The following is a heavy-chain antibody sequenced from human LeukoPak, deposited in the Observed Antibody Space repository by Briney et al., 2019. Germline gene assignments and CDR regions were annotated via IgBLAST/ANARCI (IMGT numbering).Heavy chain of an antibody. V-gene: IGHV6-1*01. Sequence: SQTLSLTCAIPGDSVSSNSVTWNWIRQSPSRGLEWLGRTYYRSTWYNDYAVSVRGRITVNPDTSKNQFSLHLNSVTPEDTAVYYCARRLTQYNCFDPWGQGILVTVSS. CDR1: GDSVSSNSVT. CDR3: ARRLTQYNCFDP. J-gene: IGHJ5*02. D-gene: IGHD2-21*02. CDR2: TYYRSTWYN.